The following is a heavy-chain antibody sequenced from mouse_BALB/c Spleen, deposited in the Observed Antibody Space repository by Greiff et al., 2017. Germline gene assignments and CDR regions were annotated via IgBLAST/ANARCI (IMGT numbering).Heavy chain of an antibody. J-gene: IGHJ3*01. D-gene: IGHD2-4*01. CDR3: ARIYYDYTWFAY. CDR1: GYTFSSYW. V-gene: IGHV1-9*01. Sequence: VQLQQSGAELMKPGASVKISCKATGYTFSSYWIEWVKQRPGHGLEWIGEILPGSGSTNYNEKFKGKATFTADTSSNTAYMQLSSLTSEDSAVYYCARIYYDYTWFAYWGQGTLVTVSA. CDR2: ILPGSGST.